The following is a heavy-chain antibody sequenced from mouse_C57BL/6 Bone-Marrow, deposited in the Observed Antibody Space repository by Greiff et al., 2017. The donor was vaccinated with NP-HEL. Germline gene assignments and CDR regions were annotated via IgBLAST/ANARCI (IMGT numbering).Heavy chain of an antibody. Sequence: QVQLQQPGAELVMPGASVKLSCKASGYTFTSYWMHWVKQRPGQGLEWIGEIDPSDSYTNYNQKFKGKSTLTVDKSSSTAYMQLSSLTSEDSAVYYCARWASLYYGSSHFDYWGQGTTLTVSS. V-gene: IGHV1-69*01. D-gene: IGHD1-1*01. CDR3: ARWASLYYGSSHFDY. CDR2: IDPSDSYT. J-gene: IGHJ2*01. CDR1: GYTFTSYW.